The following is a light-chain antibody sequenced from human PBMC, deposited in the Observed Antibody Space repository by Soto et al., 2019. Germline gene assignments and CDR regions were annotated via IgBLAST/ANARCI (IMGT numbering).Light chain of an antibody. J-gene: IGLJ1*01. V-gene: IGLV1-40*01. Sequence: QSVLTQPPSVSGAPGQRVTISCTGSSSNIGAGHDIHWYQQVPGTAPKPLIYGNSNRPSGVPDRFSGSKSGTSASLAITGLQAEDEADYYCQSYDTSLRGYVFAPGTKLTVL. CDR1: SSNIGAGHD. CDR3: QSYDTSLRGYV. CDR2: GNS.